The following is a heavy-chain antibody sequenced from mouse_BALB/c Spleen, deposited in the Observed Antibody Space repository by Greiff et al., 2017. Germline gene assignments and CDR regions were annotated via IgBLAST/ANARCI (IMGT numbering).Heavy chain of an antibody. V-gene: IGHV14-1*02. CDR1: GFNIKDYY. D-gene: IGHD1-1*01. CDR3: GGNLLLRPFDY. Sequence: EVKLMESGAELVRPGALVKLSCKASGFNIKDYYMHWVKQRPEQGLEWIGWIDPENGNTIYDPKFQGKASITADTSSNTAYLQLSSLTSEDTAVYYCGGNLLLRPFDYWGQGTTLTVSS. J-gene: IGHJ2*01. CDR2: IDPENGNT.